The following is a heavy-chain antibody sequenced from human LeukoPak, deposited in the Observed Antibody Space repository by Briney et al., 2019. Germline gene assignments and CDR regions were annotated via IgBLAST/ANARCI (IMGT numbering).Heavy chain of an antibody. CDR3: ARGHGDYPFDY. V-gene: IGHV4-30-2*01. D-gene: IGHD4-17*01. CDR2: IYHSGST. CDR1: GGSISSGGYS. J-gene: IGHJ4*02. Sequence: PSETLSLTCAVSGGSISSGGYSWSWIRQPPGKGLEWIGYIYHSGSTYYNPSLKSRVTISVDRSKNQFSLKLSSVTAADTAVYYCARGHGDYPFDYWGQGTLVTVS.